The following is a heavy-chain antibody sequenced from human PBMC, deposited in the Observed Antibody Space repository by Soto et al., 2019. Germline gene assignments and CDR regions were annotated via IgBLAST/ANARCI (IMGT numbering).Heavy chain of an antibody. Sequence: GESLKISCKGSGYTFSKYWIGGVRQTPGKGLEWMGMIYPGDSDGRYSPSFEGQVTFSVDKSINTAYLQWNSLKASDTAMYYCARQGGEYNTMSDYWGQGTLVTVSS. D-gene: IGHD3-10*01. CDR2: IYPGDSDG. CDR1: GYTFSKYW. V-gene: IGHV5-51*01. J-gene: IGHJ4*02. CDR3: ARQGGEYNTMSDY.